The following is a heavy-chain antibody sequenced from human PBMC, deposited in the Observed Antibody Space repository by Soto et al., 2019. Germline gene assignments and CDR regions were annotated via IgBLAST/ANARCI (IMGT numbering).Heavy chain of an antibody. CDR1: GLTFSSYA. D-gene: IGHD6-19*01. CDR2: ISGSGGST. V-gene: IGHV3-23*01. J-gene: IGHJ4*02. CDR3: AKGRSGWYENYFDY. Sequence: GGSLRLSCAASGLTFSSYAMSWVRQAPGKGLEWVSAISGSGGSTYYADSVKGRFTISRDNSKNTLYLQMNSLRAEDTAVYYCAKGRSGWYENYFDYWGQGTLVTVSS.